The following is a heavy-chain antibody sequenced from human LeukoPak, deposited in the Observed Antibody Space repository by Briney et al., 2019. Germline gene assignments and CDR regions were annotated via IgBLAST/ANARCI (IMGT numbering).Heavy chain of an antibody. V-gene: IGHV3-23*01. CDR3: VRVQWWYFDL. D-gene: IGHD6-19*01. CDR2: ISGSGDRT. Sequence: GGSLRLSCAASGFSFNTYGMTWVRQAPGKGLEWASAISGSGDRTFYADSVKGRFTVSRDSFKNTLSLQMNSLRAEDTAIYAKVRVQWWYFDLWGRGTLVTVSS. CDR1: GFSFNTYG. J-gene: IGHJ2*01.